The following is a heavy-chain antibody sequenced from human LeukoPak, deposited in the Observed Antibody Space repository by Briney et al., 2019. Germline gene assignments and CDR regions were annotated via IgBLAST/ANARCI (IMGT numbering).Heavy chain of an antibody. J-gene: IGHJ4*02. V-gene: IGHV3-23*01. CDR1: GFTFSSYA. CDR2: ISGSGGST. Sequence: GGSLRLSCAASGFTFSSYAMSWVRQAPGKGLEWVSAISGSGGSTYYADSVKGRFTISRDNSKNTLYLQMNSLRAEDTAAYYCAKTSIAVAGPPPVSWGQGTLVTVSS. D-gene: IGHD6-19*01. CDR3: AKTSIAVAGPPPVS.